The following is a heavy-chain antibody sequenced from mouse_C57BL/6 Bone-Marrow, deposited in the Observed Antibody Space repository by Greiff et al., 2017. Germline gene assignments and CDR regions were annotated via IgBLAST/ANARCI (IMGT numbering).Heavy chain of an antibody. J-gene: IGHJ3*01. CDR2: IDPSDSET. Sequence: QVQLQQPGAELVRPGSSVKLSCKASGYTFTSYWMHWVKQRPIQGLEWIGNIDPSDSETHYNQKFKDKATLTVDTSSSTAYMQLSRLTSEVSAVYYCAREWVVGFAYWGQGTLVTVSA. CDR3: AREWVVGFAY. CDR1: GYTFTSYW. D-gene: IGHD1-1*01. V-gene: IGHV1-52*01.